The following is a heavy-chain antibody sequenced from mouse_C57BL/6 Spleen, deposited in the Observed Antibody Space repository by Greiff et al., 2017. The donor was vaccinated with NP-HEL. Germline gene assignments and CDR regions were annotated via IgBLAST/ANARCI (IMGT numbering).Heavy chain of an antibody. J-gene: IGHJ2*01. CDR1: GFSFNTYA. Sequence: EVQLQESGGGLVQPKGSLKLSCAASGFSFNTYAMNWVRQAPGKGLEWVARIRSKSNNYATYYADSVKDRFTISRDDSESMLYLQMNNLKTEDTAMYYCVRHGTGYYFDYWGQGTTLTVSS. CDR2: IRSKSNNYAT. D-gene: IGHD4-1*01. V-gene: IGHV10-1*01. CDR3: VRHGTGYYFDY.